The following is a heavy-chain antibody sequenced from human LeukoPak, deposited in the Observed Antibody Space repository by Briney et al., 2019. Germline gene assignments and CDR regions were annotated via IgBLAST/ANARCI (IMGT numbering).Heavy chain of an antibody. Sequence: PSETLSLTCTVSGGSISSSSYYWGWIRQPPGKGLEWTGSIYYSGSTYYNPSLKSRVTISVDTSKNQFPLKLSSVTAADTAVYYCARQRETTVTTLGYWGQGTLVTVSS. J-gene: IGHJ4*02. CDR3: ARQRETTVTTLGY. D-gene: IGHD4-11*01. CDR2: IYYSGST. CDR1: GGSISSSSYY. V-gene: IGHV4-39*01.